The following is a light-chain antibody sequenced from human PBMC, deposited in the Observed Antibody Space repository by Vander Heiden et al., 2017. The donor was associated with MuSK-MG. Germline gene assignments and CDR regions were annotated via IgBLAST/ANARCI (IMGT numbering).Light chain of an antibody. V-gene: IGLV3-10*01. J-gene: IGLJ2*01. CDR1: ALPKQY. CDR2: EDR. Sequence: SYELTQPPSVSVSPGQTARTTCSGDALPKQYAYWYQQKSGQAPVLVMYEDRKRPSVSHERVSGSSSGTRATSTTSGAQGEDEADYYCDSTESSGNPVVFGGGTKLTVL. CDR3: DSTESSGNPVV.